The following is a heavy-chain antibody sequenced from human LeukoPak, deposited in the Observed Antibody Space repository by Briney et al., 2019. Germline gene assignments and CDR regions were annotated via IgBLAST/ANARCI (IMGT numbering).Heavy chain of an antibody. V-gene: IGHV4-34*01. J-gene: IGHJ4*02. D-gene: IGHD2-15*01. CDR2: INHSGST. CDR3: ARDQGYCSGGSCRESY. Sequence: SETLSLTCAVYGGSFSGYYWSWIRQPPGKGLEWIGEINHSGSTNYNPSLKSRVTISVDTSKNQFSLKLSSVAAADTAVYYCARDQGYCSGGSCRESYWGQGTLVTVSS. CDR1: GGSFSGYY.